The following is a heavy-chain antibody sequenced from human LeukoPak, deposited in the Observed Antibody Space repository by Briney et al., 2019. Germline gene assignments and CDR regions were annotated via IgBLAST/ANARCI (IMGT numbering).Heavy chain of an antibody. D-gene: IGHD4-17*01. Sequence: GGSLTLSCAASGFTFSSYWMSWVRQAPGMGLEWVANIKQDGSEKYYVDSVKGRFTISRDNAKNSLYLQMNSLRAEDTAVYYCARERRPTVLYFDYWGQGTLVTVSS. V-gene: IGHV3-7*01. CDR1: GFTFSSYW. CDR3: ARERRPTVLYFDY. CDR2: IKQDGSEK. J-gene: IGHJ4*02.